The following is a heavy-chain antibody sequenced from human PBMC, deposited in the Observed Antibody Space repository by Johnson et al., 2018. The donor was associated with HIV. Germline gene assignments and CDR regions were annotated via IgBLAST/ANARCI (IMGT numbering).Heavy chain of an antibody. CDR2: TSYDGGNK. Sequence: VQLVESGGGVVQPGRSLRLSCAASGFTFSTYGMHWVRQAPGKGLEWVAVTSYDGGNKSYADSVKGRFTIPRDNSKNTLHLQMSSLRVDDTAVYYCARDCGSTVPLLGPGDMWGQGTMVTVSS. J-gene: IGHJ3*02. D-gene: IGHD7-27*01. CDR1: GFTFSTYG. V-gene: IGHV3-30*19. CDR3: ARDCGSTVPLLGPGDM.